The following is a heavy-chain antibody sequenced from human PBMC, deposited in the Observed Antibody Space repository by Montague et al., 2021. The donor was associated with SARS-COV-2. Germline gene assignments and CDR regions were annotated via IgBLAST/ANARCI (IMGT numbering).Heavy chain of an antibody. V-gene: IGHV1-24*01. Sequence: SVKVSCKVSGYTVTEAPMHWVRQAPGKGLEWVGSFDPAHGDTVYAQKFQDRVTMTEDTSTDTAYMELSSLTFEDTAVYYCATEGLSVFGVVIYAFHMWGQETMVTVSS. CDR3: ATEGLSVFGVVIYAFHM. J-gene: IGHJ3*02. CDR2: FDPAHGDT. CDR1: GYTVTEAP. D-gene: IGHD3-3*01.